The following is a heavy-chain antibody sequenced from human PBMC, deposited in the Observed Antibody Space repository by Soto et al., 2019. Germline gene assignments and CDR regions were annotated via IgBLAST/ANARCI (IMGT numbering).Heavy chain of an antibody. J-gene: IGHJ6*02. V-gene: IGHV1-18*01. Sequence: ASVKVSCKASGYTFTRYGISWVRQAPGQGLEWMGWISGYNGDTNYAQKFQGRVSMTIDTSTTTAYMELRSLTADDTAVYYCAKNCQPPYHYYGLDVWG. D-gene: IGHD2-15*01. CDR3: AKNCQPPYHYYGLDV. CDR1: GYTFTRYG. CDR2: ISGYNGDT.